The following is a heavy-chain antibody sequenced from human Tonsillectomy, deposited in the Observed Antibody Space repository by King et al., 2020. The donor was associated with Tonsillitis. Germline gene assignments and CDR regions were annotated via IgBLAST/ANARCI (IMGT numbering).Heavy chain of an antibody. V-gene: IGHV4-31*01. J-gene: IGHJ6*03. CDR2: IYYSGST. CDR1: GGSISSGDSY. D-gene: IGHD5-12*01. Sequence: VQLQESGPGLVKPSKTLSLTCTVSGGSISSGDSYWRWIRQHPGKGLEWIGYIYYSGSTYYNPSLKSLVTISVDTSKNQFSLKLSSVTAADTAVYYCARVKWLRFRADYYYYYMDVWGKGTTVTVSS. CDR3: ARVKWLRFRADYYYYYMDV.